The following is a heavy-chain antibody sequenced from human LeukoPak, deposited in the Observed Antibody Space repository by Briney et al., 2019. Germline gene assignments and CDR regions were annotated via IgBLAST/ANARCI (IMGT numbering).Heavy chain of an antibody. CDR1: GFTVSSNY. CDR2: IYSGGST. V-gene: IGHV3-53*01. D-gene: IGHD3-10*01. CDR3: ARLYGSGSYYKFPFLDY. J-gene: IGHJ4*02. Sequence: GGSLRLSCAASGFTVSSNYMSWVRQAPGKGLEWVSVIYSGGSTYYADSVKDRFTISRDNSKNTLYLQMNSLRAEDTAVYYCARLYGSGSYYKFPFLDYWGQGTLVTVSS.